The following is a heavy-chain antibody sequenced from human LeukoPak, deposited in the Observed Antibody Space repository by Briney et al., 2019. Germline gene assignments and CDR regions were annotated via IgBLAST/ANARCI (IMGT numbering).Heavy chain of an antibody. CDR2: IYSDGST. Sequence: GGSLRLSCVASGLTVSNNCMSWVRQAPGKGLEWVSVIYSDGSTYYSDSVKGRFTISRDNSKNTLYLQMNSLRAEDTAVYYCASLELGAFDIWGQGTMVTVSS. J-gene: IGHJ3*02. V-gene: IGHV3-53*01. D-gene: IGHD1-26*01. CDR3: ASLELGAFDI. CDR1: GLTVSNNC.